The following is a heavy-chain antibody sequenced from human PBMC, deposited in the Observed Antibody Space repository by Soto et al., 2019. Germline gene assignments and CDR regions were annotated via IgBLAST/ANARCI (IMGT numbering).Heavy chain of an antibody. CDR3: AAEGDDYGGNWEF. D-gene: IGHD4-17*01. Sequence: ASVKVSCKVSGYTLTELSMHWVRQAPGKGLERMGGFDPEDGETIYAQKFQGRVTMTKDKSTDTAYMELSSLRSEDTAVYYCAAEGDDYGGNWEFWGQGTLVTVAS. CDR2: FDPEDGET. CDR1: GYTLTELS. J-gene: IGHJ4*02. V-gene: IGHV1-24*01.